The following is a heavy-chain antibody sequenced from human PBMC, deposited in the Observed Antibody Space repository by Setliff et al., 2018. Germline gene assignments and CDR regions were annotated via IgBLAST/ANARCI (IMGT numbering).Heavy chain of an antibody. Sequence: ASVKVSCKASGYTFTSYAMNWVRKAPGQGLEWMGWINTNTGNPTYAQGFTGRSVFSLDTSASTAYLQISSLQSDDITVYYCARGPFHYDFWSGYYTVSWFDPWGQGTLVTVSS. CDR1: GYTFTSYA. V-gene: IGHV7-4-1*02. J-gene: IGHJ5*02. CDR2: INTNTGNP. D-gene: IGHD3-3*01. CDR3: ARGPFHYDFWSGYYTVSWFDP.